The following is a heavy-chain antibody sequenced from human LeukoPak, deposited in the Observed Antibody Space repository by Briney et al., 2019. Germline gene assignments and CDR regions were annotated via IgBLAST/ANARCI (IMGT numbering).Heavy chain of an antibody. CDR2: VSGGSGST. Sequence: GGSLRLSCAASGFTFSSYGMSWVRQAPGKGLEWVSSVSGGSGSTYYADSVKGRFTISRDNSKNTLYLQMNSLRADDTVAYYCAKRGGLDYYFYYMDVWGKGTTVTVSS. CDR3: AKRGGLDYYFYYMDV. D-gene: IGHD3-10*01. V-gene: IGHV3-23*01. CDR1: GFTFSSYG. J-gene: IGHJ6*03.